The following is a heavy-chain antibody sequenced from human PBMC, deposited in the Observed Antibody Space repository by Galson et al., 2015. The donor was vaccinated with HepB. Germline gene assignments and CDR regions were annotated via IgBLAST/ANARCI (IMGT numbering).Heavy chain of an antibody. Sequence: SLRLSCAASGLTFSNAWMSWVRQAPGKGLEWVGRIKSKTDGETTDYAAPVKGGFTISRDDSKSTLYLQMNSLKTEDTAVYYCSALRSGHERYFDHWGQGTLVTVSS. CDR1: GLTFSNAW. D-gene: IGHD3-3*01. CDR2: IKSKTDGETT. CDR3: SALRSGHERYFDH. V-gene: IGHV3-15*01. J-gene: IGHJ4*02.